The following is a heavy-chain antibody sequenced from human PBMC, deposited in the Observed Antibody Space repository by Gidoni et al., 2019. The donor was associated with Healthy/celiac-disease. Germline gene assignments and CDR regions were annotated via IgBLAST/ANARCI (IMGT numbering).Heavy chain of an antibody. CDR1: GFTIISYP. CDR2: ISYDGSNK. D-gene: IGHD3-3*01. CDR3: ARGLDFWSGYSEYYFDY. V-gene: IGHV3-30-3*01. Sequence: QVQLVESGGGVVQPGRSRSLSCSASGFTIISYPMNWVRQAPGKGLEWVALISYDGSNKYYADSVKGRFTIYRDNSKNTLYLQMNSLSAEDTAVYYCARGLDFWSGYSEYYFDYWGQGTLVTVSS. J-gene: IGHJ4*02.